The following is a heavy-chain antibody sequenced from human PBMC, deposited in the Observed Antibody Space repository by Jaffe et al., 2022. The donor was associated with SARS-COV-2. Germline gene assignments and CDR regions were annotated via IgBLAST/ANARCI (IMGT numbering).Heavy chain of an antibody. CDR2: VYPADSDT. CDR1: GYIFTDYW. Sequence: EVHLVQSGAEVKKPGESLRISCKASGYIFTDYWIGWARQMPGKGLEWMGIVYPADSDTVYSPSFQGQVTISADTDTAYLQWNSLKASDTAMYYCSTYYHGSGEFDYWGQGTLVTVSS. D-gene: IGHD3-10*01. J-gene: IGHJ4*02. CDR3: STYYHGSGEFDY. V-gene: IGHV5-51*01.